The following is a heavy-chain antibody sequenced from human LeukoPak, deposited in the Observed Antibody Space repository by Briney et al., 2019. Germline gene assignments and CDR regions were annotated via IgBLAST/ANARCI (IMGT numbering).Heavy chain of an antibody. CDR3: ARMAYCSGGSCYGGTNFDY. Sequence: SETLSLTCTVSGVSISTDTFYWGWIRQPPGKGLEWIANIYYTGSSYYNPSLKSRVTISVDTSKNQFSLKVRSVTAADTAVYYCARMAYCSGGSCYGGTNFDYWGQGTLVTVSS. J-gene: IGHJ4*02. CDR1: GVSISTDTFY. D-gene: IGHD2-15*01. V-gene: IGHV4-39*07. CDR2: IYYTGSS.